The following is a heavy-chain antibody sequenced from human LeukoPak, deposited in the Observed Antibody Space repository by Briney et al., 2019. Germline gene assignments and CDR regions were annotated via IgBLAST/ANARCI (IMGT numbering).Heavy chain of an antibody. CDR2: INPSGGST. D-gene: IGHD6-13*01. V-gene: IGHV1-46*01. CDR3: ARSFGASQQYSSSWNYHYMDV. Sequence: GASVKVSCKASGYTFTNYYIHWVRQAPGQGLEWMGIINPSGGSTSYAQKFQGRVTMTRDMSTSTVYMELSSLRSEDTAVYYCARSFGASQQYSSSWNYHYMDVWGKGTTVTVSS. CDR1: GYTFTNYY. J-gene: IGHJ6*03.